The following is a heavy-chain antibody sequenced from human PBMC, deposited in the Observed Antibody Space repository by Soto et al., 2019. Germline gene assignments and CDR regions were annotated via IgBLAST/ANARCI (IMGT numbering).Heavy chain of an antibody. CDR3: ARENRGYCSGGSCYSVDAFDI. Sequence: GGSLRLSCAASGFTFSSYSMNWVRQAPGKGLEWVSYISSSSSTIYYADSVKGRFTISRDNAKNSLYLQMNSLRAEDMAGYYCARENRGYCSGGSCYSVDAFDIWGQGTMVTVSS. CDR1: GFTFSSYS. J-gene: IGHJ3*02. V-gene: IGHV3-48*01. CDR2: ISSSSSTI. D-gene: IGHD2-15*01.